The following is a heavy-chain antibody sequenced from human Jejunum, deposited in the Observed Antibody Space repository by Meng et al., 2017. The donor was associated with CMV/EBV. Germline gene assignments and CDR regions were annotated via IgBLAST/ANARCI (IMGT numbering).Heavy chain of an antibody. CDR2: IDSSDRT. CDR1: RFTFGSFA. CDR3: AKSLVDTAMDLDE. D-gene: IGHD5-18*01. J-gene: IGHJ4*02. Sequence: ASRFTFGSFAMPWVRPAPGRGLEWVSTIDSSDRTYYADSVRGRFTISRDNSMNTLYLQMNSLRAEDTAVYYCAKSLVDTAMDLDEWSQETLVTVSS. V-gene: IGHV3-23*01.